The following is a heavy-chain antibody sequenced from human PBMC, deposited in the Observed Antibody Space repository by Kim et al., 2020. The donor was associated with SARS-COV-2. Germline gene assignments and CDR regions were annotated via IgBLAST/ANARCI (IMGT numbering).Heavy chain of an antibody. V-gene: IGHV3-48*03. D-gene: IGHD1-26*01. Sequence: GQFTISRDNAKNALYLQMNSLIDEDTAVYYCARRGGSYDGFAERVSYYFDYWGQGTLVTVSS. J-gene: IGHJ4*02. CDR3: ARRGGSYDGFAERVSYYFDY.